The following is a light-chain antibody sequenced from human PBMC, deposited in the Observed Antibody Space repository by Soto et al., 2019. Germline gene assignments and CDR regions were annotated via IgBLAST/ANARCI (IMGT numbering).Light chain of an antibody. J-gene: IGKJ1*01. CDR1: QSVSSNY. CDR3: QQYGSSPRT. CDR2: RAS. V-gene: IGKV3-20*01. Sequence: EIVLTQSPGTLSLSPGERATLSCRASQSVSSNYVAWYQQKPGQTPKVLIYRASSRATGIPDRFSGGGSGTDFTLTISRLEPEDFAMYYCQQYGSSPRTFGQGTKVDIK.